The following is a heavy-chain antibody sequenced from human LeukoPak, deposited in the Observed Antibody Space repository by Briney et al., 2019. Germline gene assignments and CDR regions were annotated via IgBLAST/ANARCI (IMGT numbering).Heavy chain of an antibody. CDR2: VKQDGSER. D-gene: IGHD3-16*01. V-gene: IGHV3-7*05. CDR1: GFIFGNFW. Sequence: GGSLRFSCAASGFIFGNFWMTWVRQAPGKGLEWVANVKQDGSERYYVDSLKGRFTISRDNARNSLHLQMNSLRAEDTAVYYCARLTFGGFLYGMDVWGQGTTVTVSS. CDR3: ARLTFGGFLYGMDV. J-gene: IGHJ6*02.